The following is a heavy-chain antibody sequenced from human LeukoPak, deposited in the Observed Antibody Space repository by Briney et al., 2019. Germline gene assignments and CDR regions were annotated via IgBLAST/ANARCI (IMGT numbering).Heavy chain of an antibody. Sequence: EASVKVSCKASGYTFTGYYMHWVRQAPGQGLEWMGWIKPNSGGTNYAQKFQGRVTMTRDTSISTAYMELSRLRSDDTAVYYCARQPREIIVGATTELDYWGQGTLVTVSS. V-gene: IGHV1-2*02. J-gene: IGHJ4*02. D-gene: IGHD1-26*01. CDR1: GYTFTGYY. CDR3: ARQPREIIVGATTELDY. CDR2: IKPNSGGT.